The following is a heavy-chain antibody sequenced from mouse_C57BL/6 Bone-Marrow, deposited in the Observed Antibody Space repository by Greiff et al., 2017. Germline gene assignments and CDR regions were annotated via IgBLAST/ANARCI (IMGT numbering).Heavy chain of an antibody. Sequence: EVQLVESGGGLVKPGGSLKLSCAASGFTFSSYAMSWVRQTPEKRLEWVATLSDGGSYTYYPDTVKGRFPISRDNAKHNLYLQMSHLKSEDTAMYYCTIGRTIVTYWYFDVWVTGTTVTVSS. CDR1: GFTFSSYA. D-gene: IGHD2-5*01. CDR3: TIGRTIVTYWYFDV. CDR2: LSDGGSYT. V-gene: IGHV5-4*01. J-gene: IGHJ1*03.